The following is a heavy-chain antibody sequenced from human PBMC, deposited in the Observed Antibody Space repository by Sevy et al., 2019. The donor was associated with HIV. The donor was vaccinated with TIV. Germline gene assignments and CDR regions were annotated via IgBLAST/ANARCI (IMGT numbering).Heavy chain of an antibody. V-gene: IGHV4-59*01. CDR1: GGSISSYY. Sequence: SETLSLTCTVSGGSISSYYWSWIRQPPGKGLEWIGYIYYSGSTNYNPSLKSRVTISVDTSKNQFSLKLSSVTAAETAVYYCARGIAAAGTYYYYYMDVWGKGTTVTVSS. J-gene: IGHJ6*03. D-gene: IGHD6-13*01. CDR3: ARGIAAAGTYYYYYMDV. CDR2: IYYSGST.